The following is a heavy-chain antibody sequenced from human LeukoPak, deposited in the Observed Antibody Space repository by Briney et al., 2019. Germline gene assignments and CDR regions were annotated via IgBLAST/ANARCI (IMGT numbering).Heavy chain of an antibody. CDR2: IYYSGST. CDR1: GDSISSGAYY. D-gene: IGHD2-2*01. CDR3: ATDDVVVRSFDY. Sequence: SETLSLTCTVSGDSISSGAYYWGWIRQLPGKGLEWIGYIYYSGSTYSNPSLKSRVTISVDTSKNQFSLKLSSVTAADTAVYYCATDDVVVRSFDYWGQGTLVPVSS. V-gene: IGHV4-31*03. J-gene: IGHJ4*02.